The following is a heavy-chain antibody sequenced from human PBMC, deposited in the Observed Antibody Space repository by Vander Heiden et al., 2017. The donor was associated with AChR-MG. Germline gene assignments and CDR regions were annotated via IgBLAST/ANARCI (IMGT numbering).Heavy chain of an antibody. J-gene: IGHJ5*02. D-gene: IGHD2-15*01. V-gene: IGHV3-49*03. CDR3: PRDFRGPFDAIYCSCGRCLPYNSFDP. CDR2: IRSKAYGGTT. Sequence: EVQLVASGGGLVQPGRSLRRSRTASGFTCGDYAMSWFGQATGKGLEWVRFIRSKAYGGTTEYAASVKGRFTISRDDSKSIAYLQMNSLITEDTSVYYCPRDFRGPFDAIYCSCGRCLPYNSFDPLGLATLFPISS. CDR1: GFTCGDYA.